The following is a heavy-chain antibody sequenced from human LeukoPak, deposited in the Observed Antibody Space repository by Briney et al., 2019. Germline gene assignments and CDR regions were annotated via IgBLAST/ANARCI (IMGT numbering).Heavy chain of an antibody. CDR3: ARGRFLEWLFQSSNAFDI. Sequence: GASVKVSCKASGYTFTGYYMHWVRQAPGQGLEWMGWISAYNGNTNYAQKLQGRVTMTTDTSTSTAYMELRSLRSDDTAVYYCARGRFLEWLFQSSNAFDIWGQGTMVTVSS. CDR2: ISAYNGNT. CDR1: GYTFTGYY. V-gene: IGHV1-18*04. D-gene: IGHD3-3*01. J-gene: IGHJ3*02.